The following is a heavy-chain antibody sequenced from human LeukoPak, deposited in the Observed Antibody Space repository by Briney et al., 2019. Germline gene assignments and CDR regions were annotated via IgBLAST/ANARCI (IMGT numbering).Heavy chain of an antibody. CDR2: IKRKPDGGPT. CDR3: TTNDAFDI. V-gene: IGHV3-15*01. CDR1: GFTVSSNY. J-gene: IGHJ3*02. Sequence: GGSLRLSCAASGFTVSSNYMSWVRQAPGKGLEWVGRIKRKPDGGPTDYSAPVKGRFTISRDDSKSTLYLQMNSLKTEDTAVYYCTTNDAFDIWGQGTMVIVSS.